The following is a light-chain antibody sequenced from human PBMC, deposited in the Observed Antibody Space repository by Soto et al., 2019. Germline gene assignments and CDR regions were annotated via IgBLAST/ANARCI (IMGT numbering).Light chain of an antibody. V-gene: IGKV1-5*03. Sequence: IQMTQSPSTLSASVGDRVTITCRASQGVGDWLAWYQQKPGKAPKVLIYKASTLHSGVPSRFSGSGSGTEFTLTISSLQPDDFATYYCQQYDSYSTFAQGTKLEIK. CDR2: KAS. J-gene: IGKJ2*01. CDR1: QGVGDW. CDR3: QQYDSYST.